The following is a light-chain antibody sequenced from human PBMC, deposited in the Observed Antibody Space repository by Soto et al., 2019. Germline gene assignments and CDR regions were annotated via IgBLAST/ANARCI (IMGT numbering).Light chain of an antibody. V-gene: IGKV3-20*01. Sequence: EIVLTQSPDTLSLSPGERATLSCRASQSVSSSYLAWYQQKPGQAPRLLIYGASSRVIGIPDRFSGSGSGTDFTLTISRLEPEDFAVYYCQQYGSSPTFGQGTKVEIK. CDR2: GAS. CDR3: QQYGSSPT. J-gene: IGKJ1*01. CDR1: QSVSSSY.